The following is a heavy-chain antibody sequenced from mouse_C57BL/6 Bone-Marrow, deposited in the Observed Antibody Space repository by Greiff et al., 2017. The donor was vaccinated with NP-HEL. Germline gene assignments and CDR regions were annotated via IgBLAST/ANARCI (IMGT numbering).Heavy chain of an antibody. Sequence: QVQLQQSGAELMKPGASVKLSCKATGYTFTGYWIEWVKQRPGHGLEWIGEILPGSGSTNYNEKFKGKATFTADTSSNTAYMQLSSLTTEDSAIYYCASEDYYGSSYPWYFDVWGTGTTVTVSS. CDR2: ILPGSGST. J-gene: IGHJ1*03. V-gene: IGHV1-9*01. CDR1: GYTFTGYW. D-gene: IGHD1-1*01. CDR3: ASEDYYGSSYPWYFDV.